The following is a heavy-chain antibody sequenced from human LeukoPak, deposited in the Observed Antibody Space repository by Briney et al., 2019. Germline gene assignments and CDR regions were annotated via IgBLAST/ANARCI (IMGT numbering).Heavy chain of an antibody. Sequence: GGSLRLSCAASGFTFSNYSMNWVRQAPGKGLEWVSSITSSTSYIYYADSVRGRFTISRDNAKNSLYLQMNSLRAEDTAVYYCARRWGSGSYYSNYYGMDVWGQGTTVTVSS. D-gene: IGHD3-10*01. CDR2: ITSSTSYI. V-gene: IGHV3-21*01. CDR3: ARRWGSGSYYSNYYGMDV. CDR1: GFTFSNYS. J-gene: IGHJ6*02.